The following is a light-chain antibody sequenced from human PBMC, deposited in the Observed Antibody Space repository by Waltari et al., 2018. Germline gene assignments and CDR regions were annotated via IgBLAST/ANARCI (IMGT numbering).Light chain of an antibody. CDR1: RTVDSTY. CDR3: QQFGGSPMYT. J-gene: IGKJ2*01. CDR2: NTS. V-gene: IGKV3-20*01. Sequence: EIVLTQSPGTLSLSPGERATLSCRASRTVDSTYFAWYQPKPGQAPRLLMSNTSARATGIPYRFRGSGSGTDFTLTIDDLEPGDSAVYFCQQFGGSPMYTFGRGTKLEI.